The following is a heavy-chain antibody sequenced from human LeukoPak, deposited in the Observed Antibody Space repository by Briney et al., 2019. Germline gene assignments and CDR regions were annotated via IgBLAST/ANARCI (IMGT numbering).Heavy chain of an antibody. CDR2: IYSGGST. CDR3: ARDSGYYGGYYYYYMDV. V-gene: IGHV3-53*01. CDR1: GFTVSSNY. J-gene: IGHJ6*03. D-gene: IGHD1-26*01. Sequence: GGSLRLSCAASGFTVSSNYMSWVRQAPGKGLEWVSVIYSGGSTYYADSVKGRFTISRDNSKNTLYLQMNSLRAEGTAVYYCARDSGYYGGYYYYYMDVWGKGTTVTVSS.